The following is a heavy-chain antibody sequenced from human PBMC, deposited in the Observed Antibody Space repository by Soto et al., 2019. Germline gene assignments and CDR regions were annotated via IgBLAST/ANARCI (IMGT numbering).Heavy chain of an antibody. V-gene: IGHV1-69*02. D-gene: IGHD4-17*01. Sequence: QVQLVQSGAEVKKPGSSVKVSCKASGGTFSNYTISWVRQAPGQGLEWMGRIIPILGIANYAQKFQGRVTITADKSTSTAYMERTSLRSEDTAVSYCARVAEMVTVTKGYYDYMDVWGKGTPVTVSS. CDR1: GGTFSNYT. CDR2: IIPILGIA. CDR3: ARVAEMVTVTKGYYDYMDV. J-gene: IGHJ6*03.